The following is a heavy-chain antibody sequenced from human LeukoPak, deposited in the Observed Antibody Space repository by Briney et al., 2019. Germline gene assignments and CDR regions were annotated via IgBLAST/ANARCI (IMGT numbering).Heavy chain of an antibody. V-gene: IGHV1-8*01. CDR2: MNPNSGNT. CDR1: GYTFTSCD. CDR3: AGAFYDSSGYDY. Sequence: ASVKVSCKASGYTFTSCDINWVRQATGQGLEWMGWMNPNSGNTGYAQKFQGRVTMTRNTSISTAYMELSSLRSEDTAVYYCAGAFYDSSGYDYWGQGTLVTVSS. J-gene: IGHJ4*02. D-gene: IGHD3-22*01.